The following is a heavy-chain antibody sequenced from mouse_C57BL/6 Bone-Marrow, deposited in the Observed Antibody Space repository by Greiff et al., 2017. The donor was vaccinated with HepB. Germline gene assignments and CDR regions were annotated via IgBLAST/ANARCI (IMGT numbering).Heavy chain of an antibody. CDR2: IDPENGDT. D-gene: IGHD1-1*01. CDR3: TTPVYYYGSSHSYWYFDV. Sequence: VQLQQSGAELVRPGASVKLSCTASGFNIKDDYMHWVKQRPEQGLEWIGWIDPENGDTEYASKFQGKATITADTSSNTAYLQLSSLTSEDTAVYYCTTPVYYYGSSHSYWYFDVWGTGTTVTVSS. CDR1: GFNIKDDY. V-gene: IGHV14-4*01. J-gene: IGHJ1*03.